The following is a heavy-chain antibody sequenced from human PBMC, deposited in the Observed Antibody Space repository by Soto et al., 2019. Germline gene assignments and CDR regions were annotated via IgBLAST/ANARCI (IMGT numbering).Heavy chain of an antibody. CDR1: GGSFSGYY. CDR3: ARKRMVAATSFDY. V-gene: IGHV4-34*01. Sequence: SETLSLTXAVYGGSFSGYYWSWIRQPPGKGLEWIGEINHSGSTNYNPSLKSRVTISVDTSKNQFSLKLSSVTAADTAVYYCARKRMVAATSFDYWGQGTLVTVSS. D-gene: IGHD2-15*01. J-gene: IGHJ4*02. CDR2: INHSGST.